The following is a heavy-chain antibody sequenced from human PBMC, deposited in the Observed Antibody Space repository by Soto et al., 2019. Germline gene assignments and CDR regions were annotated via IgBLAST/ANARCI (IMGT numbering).Heavy chain of an antibody. CDR2: IRAYSGKT. J-gene: IGHJ4*02. V-gene: IGHV1-18*01. CDR1: GYTFTTYG. Sequence: QVQLVQSGGEVKKPGASVKVSCKTSGYTFTTYGISWVRQAPGQGLEWVGWIRAYSGKTHYAQKFQGKVTMDKDTATKTAYLERRSLRSADTVVYYCAKDPYLGDHQYWGQGTLVTVSS. CDR3: AKDPYLGDHQY. D-gene: IGHD3-16*01.